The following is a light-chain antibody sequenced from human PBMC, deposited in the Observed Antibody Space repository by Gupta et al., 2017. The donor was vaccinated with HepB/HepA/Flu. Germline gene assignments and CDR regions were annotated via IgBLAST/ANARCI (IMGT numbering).Light chain of an antibody. J-gene: IGLJ3*02. V-gene: IGLV3-19*01. CDR3: CSRDNSGDHLG. Sequence: SSAVTQDPAVSVALGQTVRITCQGDILRNYYASWYQQKPGQAPVLVIYEDDKRPSGIPDRFSASSSRDTAFVTITGAQTEDEADYYCCSRDNSGDHLGFGGGTRLTVL. CDR1: ILRNYY. CDR2: EDD.